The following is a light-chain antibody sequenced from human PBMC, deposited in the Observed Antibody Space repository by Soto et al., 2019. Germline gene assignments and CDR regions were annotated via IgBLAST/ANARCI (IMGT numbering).Light chain of an antibody. V-gene: IGKV3-11*01. Sequence: EVVLTQSPDTLSLSPGDTATLSCRASQSVTTFLGWYQQKPGQAPRLLIYDASTRAAGIPARFSGSGSGTDFTLTISSLEPDDFAIYHCHQHGGSPETFGQGTKVDIK. J-gene: IGKJ1*01. CDR2: DAS. CDR3: HQHGGSPET. CDR1: QSVTTF.